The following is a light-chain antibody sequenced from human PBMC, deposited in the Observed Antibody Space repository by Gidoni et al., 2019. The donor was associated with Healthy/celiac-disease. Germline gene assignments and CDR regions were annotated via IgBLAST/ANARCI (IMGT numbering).Light chain of an antibody. J-gene: IGKJ1*01. CDR2: GAS. CDR1: QSVSSN. CDR3: QQYNNWPPWT. Sequence: IVMTQSPATLSVSPGERATLAGRASQSVSSNFAWYQQKPGQAPRLLIFGASTSATGIPARFSGSGSCTEFTLTISSLQSEDFAVYYCQQYNNWPPWTFGQGTKVEIK. V-gene: IGKV3-15*01.